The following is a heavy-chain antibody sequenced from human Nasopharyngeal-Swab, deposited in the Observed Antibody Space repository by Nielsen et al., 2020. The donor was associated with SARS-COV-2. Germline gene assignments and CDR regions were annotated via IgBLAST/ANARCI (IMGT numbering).Heavy chain of an antibody. CDR1: GGSISSYY. Sequence: SETLSLTCTVSGGSISSYYWGWIRQPPGKGLEWIGSIYYSGSTYYNPSLKSRVTISVDTSKNQFSLKLSSVTAADTAVYYCARDLRMVRGVMGAFDIWGQGTMVTVSS. D-gene: IGHD3-10*01. V-gene: IGHV4-39*07. CDR3: ARDLRMVRGVMGAFDI. CDR2: IYYSGST. J-gene: IGHJ3*02.